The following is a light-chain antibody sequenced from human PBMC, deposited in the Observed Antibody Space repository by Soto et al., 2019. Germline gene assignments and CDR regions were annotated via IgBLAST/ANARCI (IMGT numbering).Light chain of an antibody. Sequence: EVVLTQSPATLYFSPGERATLSCRASQSVSSYLAWYQQKPGQAPRLLIYDASNRATGIPARFSGSGSGTDFAITISSLEPEDFAVDYCQQRSNRRGAFDPGNKVDIK. CDR1: QSVSSY. V-gene: IGKV3-11*01. J-gene: IGKJ3*01. CDR3: QQRSNRRGA. CDR2: DAS.